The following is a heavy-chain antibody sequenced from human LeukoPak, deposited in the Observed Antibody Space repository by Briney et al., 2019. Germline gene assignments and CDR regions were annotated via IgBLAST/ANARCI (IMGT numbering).Heavy chain of an antibody. CDR1: GFTFSSYA. V-gene: IGHV3-30*02. CDR2: IRYDGSNK. J-gene: IGHJ3*02. D-gene: IGHD3-3*01. Sequence: GGSLRLSCAASGFTFSSYAMSWVRQAPGKGLEWVAFIRYDGSNKYYADSVKGRFTISRDNSKNTLYLQMNSLRAEDTAVYYCAKAFHDFWSGYDAFDIWGQGTMVTVSS. CDR3: AKAFHDFWSGYDAFDI.